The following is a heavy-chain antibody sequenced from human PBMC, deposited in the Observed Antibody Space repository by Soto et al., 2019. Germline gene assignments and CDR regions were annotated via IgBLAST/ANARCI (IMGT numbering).Heavy chain of an antibody. D-gene: IGHD4-17*01. Sequence: EVQLLESGGGLVQPGGSLRLSCAASGFTFSSYAMSWVRQAPGKGLEWVSAISGSGGSTYYADSVKGRFTISRDNSKNTLYLQMNSLTAEDTAVVYCARHDYADYYFQHWGQGTLVTVSS. J-gene: IGHJ1*01. CDR1: GFTFSSYA. CDR2: ISGSGGST. CDR3: ARHDYADYYFQH. V-gene: IGHV3-23*01.